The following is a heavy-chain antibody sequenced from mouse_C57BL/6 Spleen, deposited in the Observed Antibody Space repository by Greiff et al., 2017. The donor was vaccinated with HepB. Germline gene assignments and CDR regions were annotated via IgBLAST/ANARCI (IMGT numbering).Heavy chain of an antibody. V-gene: IGHV2-5*01. CDR1: GFSLTSYG. J-gene: IGHJ1*03. D-gene: IGHD1-1*01. CDR2: IWRGGST. Sequence: VKLVESGPGLVQPSQSLSITCTVSGFSLTSYGVHWVRQSPGKGLEWLGVIWRGGSTDYNAAFMSRLSITKDNSKSQVFFKMNSLQADDTAIYYCAKTIGSSYWYFDVWGTGTTVTVSS. CDR3: AKTIGSSYWYFDV.